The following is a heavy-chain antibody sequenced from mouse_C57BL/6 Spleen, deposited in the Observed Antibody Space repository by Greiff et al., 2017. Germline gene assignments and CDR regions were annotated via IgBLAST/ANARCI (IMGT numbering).Heavy chain of an antibody. CDR1: GFTFSSYT. J-gene: IGHJ4*01. Sequence: EVKVEESGGGLVKPGGSLKLSCAASGFTFSSYTMSWVRQTPEKRLEWVATISGGGGNTYYPDSVKGRFTISRDNAKNTLYLQMSSLRSEDTALYYCARQNYGSSYVAMDYWGQGTSVTVSS. V-gene: IGHV5-9*01. CDR2: ISGGGGNT. CDR3: ARQNYGSSYVAMDY. D-gene: IGHD1-1*01.